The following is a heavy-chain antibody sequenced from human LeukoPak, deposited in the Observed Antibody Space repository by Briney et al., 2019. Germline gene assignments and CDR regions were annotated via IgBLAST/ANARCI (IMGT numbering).Heavy chain of an antibody. CDR1: GFTFSSYS. CDR2: ISSSSSTI. J-gene: IGHJ3*02. CDR3: ARDQDTAMVLYAFDI. D-gene: IGHD5-18*01. Sequence: KPGGSLRLSCAASGFTFSSYSMNWVRQAPGKGLEWVSYISSSSSTIYYADSVKGRFTISRDNAKNSLYLQMNSLRAEDTAVYYCARDQDTAMVLYAFDIWGQGTMVTVSS. V-gene: IGHV3-48*01.